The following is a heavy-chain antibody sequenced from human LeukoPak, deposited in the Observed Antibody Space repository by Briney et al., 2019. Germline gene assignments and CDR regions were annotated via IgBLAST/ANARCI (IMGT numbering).Heavy chain of an antibody. V-gene: IGHV3-23*01. CDR2: ISGSGGST. D-gene: IGHD2-2*01. CDR3: AKGYCSSTSCRNYYYYGMDV. CDR1: GFTFSSYA. Sequence: GGSLRLSCAASGFTFSSYAMSWVRQAPGKGLEWVSAISGSGGSTYYADSVKGRSTISRDNSKNTLYLQMNSLRAEDTAVYYCAKGYCSSTSCRNYYYYGMDVWGQGTTVTVSS. J-gene: IGHJ6*01.